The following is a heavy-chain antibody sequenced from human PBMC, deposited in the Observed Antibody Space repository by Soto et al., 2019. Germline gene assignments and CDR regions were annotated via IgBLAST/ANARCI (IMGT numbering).Heavy chain of an antibody. CDR2: ISGSGGST. D-gene: IGHD1-7*01. CDR1: GFTFSSYA. J-gene: IGHJ4*02. Sequence: GGSLRLSCAASGFTFSSYAMSWVRQAPGKGLEWVSAISGSGGSTYYADSVKGRFTISRDNSKNTLYLQMNSLRAEDTAVYYCAKSPTGTSGFDYFDYWGQGTLVTVSS. V-gene: IGHV3-23*01. CDR3: AKSPTGTSGFDYFDY.